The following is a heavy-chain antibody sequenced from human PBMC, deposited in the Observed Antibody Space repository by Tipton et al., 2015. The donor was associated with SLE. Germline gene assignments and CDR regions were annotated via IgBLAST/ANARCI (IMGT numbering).Heavy chain of an antibody. Sequence: TLSLTCTVSGYSISSGYYWGWIRQPPGKGLEWIGSIYHRGSTYYNPSLKSRFTISGDTSKNQFSLKLSSVTAADTAVYYCARDLAARFRFDYWGQGTLVTVSS. J-gene: IGHJ4*02. CDR3: ARDLAARFRFDY. V-gene: IGHV4-38-2*02. CDR1: GYSISSGYY. D-gene: IGHD6-6*01. CDR2: IYHRGST.